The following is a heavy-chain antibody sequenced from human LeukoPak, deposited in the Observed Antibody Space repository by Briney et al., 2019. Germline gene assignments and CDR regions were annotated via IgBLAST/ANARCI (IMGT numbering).Heavy chain of an antibody. J-gene: IGHJ4*02. D-gene: IGHD3-10*01. V-gene: IGHV4-34*01. CDR1: GGSFSGYY. Sequence: PSETLSLTCAVHGGSFSGYYWTCVRQPPGKGLEWIGEIIHSGVTNYNPSLKSRLTISLSPSKSQFSLKLTSVTAADTALYYCARGPVYGSGSYLPDYWGQGTLVTVSS. CDR2: IIHSGVT. CDR3: ARGPVYGSGSYLPDY.